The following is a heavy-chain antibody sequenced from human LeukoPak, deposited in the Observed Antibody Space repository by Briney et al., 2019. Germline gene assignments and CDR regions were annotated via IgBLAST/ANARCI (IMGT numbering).Heavy chain of an antibody. V-gene: IGHV3-7*04. CDR2: IKEDGSEK. J-gene: IGHJ5*02. CDR1: GFTFSTYW. Sequence: PGGSLRLSCTASGFTFSTYWMNWVRQAPGKGLEWVANIKEDGSEKDYVDSVKGRFTISRDNAKNSLYLQMNSLRVEDTAVYYCARGVFDPWGQGTLVTVSS. CDR3: ARGVFDP.